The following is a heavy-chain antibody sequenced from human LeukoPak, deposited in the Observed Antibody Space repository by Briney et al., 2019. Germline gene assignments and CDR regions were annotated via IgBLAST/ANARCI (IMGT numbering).Heavy chain of an antibody. J-gene: IGHJ6*02. CDR3: ARGIAARPDYYYGMDV. V-gene: IGHV1-18*01. CDR2: ISAYNGNT. D-gene: IGHD6-6*01. CDR1: GYTFPIYG. Sequence: VKVSCKASGYTFPIYGISWVRQAPGQGLEWMGWISAYNGNTNYAQKLQGRVTMTTDTSTSTAYMELRSLRSDDTAVYYCARGIAARPDYYYGMDVWGQGTTVTVSS.